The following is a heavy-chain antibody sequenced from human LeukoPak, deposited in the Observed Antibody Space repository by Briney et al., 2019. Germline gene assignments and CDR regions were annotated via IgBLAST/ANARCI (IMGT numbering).Heavy chain of an antibody. V-gene: IGHV1-2*02. CDR2: INPNSGGT. J-gene: IGHJ6*03. Sequence: ASVKVSCKASGYTFTGCYMHWVRQAPGQGLEWMGWINPNSGGTNYAQKFQGRVTMTRDTSISTAYMELSRLRSDDTAVYYCARDEGSSWYHYYYYMDVWGKGTTVTVSS. CDR1: GYTFTGCY. CDR3: ARDEGSSWYHYYYYMDV. D-gene: IGHD6-13*01.